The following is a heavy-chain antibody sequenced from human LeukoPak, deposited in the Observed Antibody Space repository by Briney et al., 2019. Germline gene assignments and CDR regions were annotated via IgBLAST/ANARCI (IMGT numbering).Heavy chain of an antibody. V-gene: IGHV1-8*01. J-gene: IGHJ4*02. Sequence: GASVKVSCTASGYTFTSYDINWVRQATGQGLEWMGWMNPNSGNTGYAQKFQGRVTMTRNTSISTAYMELSSLRSEDTAMYYCARGGIAAAGPFDYWGQGTLVTVSS. CDR2: MNPNSGNT. CDR3: ARGGIAAAGPFDY. D-gene: IGHD6-13*01. CDR1: GYTFTSYD.